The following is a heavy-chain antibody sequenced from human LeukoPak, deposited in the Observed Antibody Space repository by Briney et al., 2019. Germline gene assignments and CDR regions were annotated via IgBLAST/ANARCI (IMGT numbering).Heavy chain of an antibody. CDR3: ARGPYVDTAMIHFDY. CDR2: ISRSGSTK. V-gene: IGHV3-11*04. Sequence: GGSLRLSCAASGFTFSDYNMRWIRQAPGKGLEWVSSISRSGSTKYYADSVKGRFTISRDNAKNSLFLQMNSLRAEDTAVYYCARGPYVDTAMIHFDYWGQGTLVTVSS. D-gene: IGHD5-18*01. J-gene: IGHJ4*02. CDR1: GFTFSDYN.